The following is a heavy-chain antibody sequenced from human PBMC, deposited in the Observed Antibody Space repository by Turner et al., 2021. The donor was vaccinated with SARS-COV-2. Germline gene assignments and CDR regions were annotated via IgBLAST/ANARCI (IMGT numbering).Heavy chain of an antibody. CDR3: ARDNVLIPATYGFDY. CDR2: INPSGGST. J-gene: IGHJ4*02. CDR1: RYTFTSYY. Sequence: QVQLVQSGAEVKKPGASVQVSCKASRYTFTSYYMHWVRQAPGQGLEWKGIINPSGGSTSYEQQFQGRVTMTRDTSTSTVYMELSSLRSEDTAVYYCARDNVLIPATYGFDYWGQGTLVTVSS. D-gene: IGHD2-2*01. V-gene: IGHV1-46*01.